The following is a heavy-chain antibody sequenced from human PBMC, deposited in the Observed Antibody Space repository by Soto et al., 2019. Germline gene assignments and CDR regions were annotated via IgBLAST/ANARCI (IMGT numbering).Heavy chain of an antibody. CDR2: MNPNRTNT. V-gene: IGHV1-8*01. CDR3: VRGGFLSHDHVIIAPATLGFDP. Sequence: ASVKVSCKASGYTFTTYDINWVRQAPGQGLEWMGWMNPNRTNTGYAEKFQGRVTMTRDTSISTAYMELSNLRYDDTAVYYCVRGGFLSHDHVIIAPATLGFDPWGQGTLVTVSS. D-gene: IGHD2-2*01. CDR1: GYTFTTYD. J-gene: IGHJ5*02.